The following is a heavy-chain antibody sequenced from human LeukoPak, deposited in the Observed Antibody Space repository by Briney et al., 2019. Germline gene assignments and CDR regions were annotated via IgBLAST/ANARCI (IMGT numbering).Heavy chain of an antibody. J-gene: IGHJ4*02. CDR1: GFTFSRNA. Sequence: GGSLRLSCAASGFTFSRNALSWVRQAPGKGLEWVSSLSGSGADTYYADSVKGRFTISRDNSKNTVYLQMNSLRAEDTAVYYCAKRYRPTDYWGQGTLVTVSS. V-gene: IGHV3-23*01. D-gene: IGHD5-18*01. CDR3: AKRYRPTDY. CDR2: LSGSGADT.